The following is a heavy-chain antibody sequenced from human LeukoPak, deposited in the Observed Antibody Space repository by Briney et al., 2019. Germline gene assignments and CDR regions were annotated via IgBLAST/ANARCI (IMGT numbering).Heavy chain of an antibody. Sequence: GGSLRLSCAASGFTFDDYAMHWVRQAPGKGLEWVSSISSSSSYIYYADSVKGRFTISRDNAKNSLYLQMNSLRAEDTAVYYCARDDFWSGYSPIYYFDYWGQGTLVTVSS. D-gene: IGHD3-3*01. CDR3: ARDDFWSGYSPIYYFDY. CDR1: GFTFDDYA. CDR2: ISSSSSYI. J-gene: IGHJ4*02. V-gene: IGHV3-21*01.